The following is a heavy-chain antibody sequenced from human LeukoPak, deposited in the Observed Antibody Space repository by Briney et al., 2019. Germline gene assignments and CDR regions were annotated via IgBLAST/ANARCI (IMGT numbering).Heavy chain of an antibody. D-gene: IGHD3-9*01. CDR2: IYTSGST. CDR1: GGSISSYY. V-gene: IGHV4-4*07. Sequence: SETLSLTCTVSGGSISSYYWSWIRQPAGKGLEWIGRIYTSGSTNYNPSPKSRVTMSVDTSKNQFSLKLSSVTAADTAVYYCARTAPNYDILTGYPYYYYMDVWGKGTTVTVSS. J-gene: IGHJ6*03. CDR3: ARTAPNYDILTGYPYYYYMDV.